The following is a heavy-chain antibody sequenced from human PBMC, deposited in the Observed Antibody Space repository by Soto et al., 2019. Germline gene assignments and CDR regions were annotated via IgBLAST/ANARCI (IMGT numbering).Heavy chain of an antibody. J-gene: IGHJ4*02. CDR2: IRGKANSYAT. Sequence: EVQLVESGGGLVQPGGSLKLSCAASGFTFSGSAMHWVRQASGKGLEWVGRIRGKANSYATGYAASVKGRFTMSRDESKNTANLQMKSLKSEDTAVYYCARSAEGHPPDYWGKGTVDTVSS. V-gene: IGHV3-73*02. CDR3: ARSAEGHPPDY. CDR1: GFTFSGSA.